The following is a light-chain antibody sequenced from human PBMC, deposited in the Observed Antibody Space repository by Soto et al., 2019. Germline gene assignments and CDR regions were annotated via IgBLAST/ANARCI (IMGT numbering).Light chain of an antibody. CDR2: TNN. Sequence: QSVLTQPPSASGTPGQKVFISCSGSSSNIGGTNYAYWYQQLPGAAPKLLIYTNNQRPSGVPDRFSGSKSGTSASLAISGLQSEDEATYYCAAWGDSLTGLHVVFGGGTKVTVL. CDR3: AAWGDSLTGLHVV. J-gene: IGLJ2*01. CDR1: SSNIGGTNY. V-gene: IGLV1-47*02.